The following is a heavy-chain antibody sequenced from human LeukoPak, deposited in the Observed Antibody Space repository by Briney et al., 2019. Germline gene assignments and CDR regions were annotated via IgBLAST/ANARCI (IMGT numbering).Heavy chain of an antibody. CDR1: GFTFSSYA. CDR2: ISSNGGST. D-gene: IGHD3-22*01. V-gene: IGHV3-64D*06. Sequence: GGSLRLSCSASGFTFSSYAMHWVRQAPGEGLEYVSAISSNGGSTYYADSVKGRFTISRDNSKNTLYLQMSSLRAEDTAVYYCVKDRQESYDSSGYYPSDFDYWGQGTLVTVSS. J-gene: IGHJ4*02. CDR3: VKDRQESYDSSGYYPSDFDY.